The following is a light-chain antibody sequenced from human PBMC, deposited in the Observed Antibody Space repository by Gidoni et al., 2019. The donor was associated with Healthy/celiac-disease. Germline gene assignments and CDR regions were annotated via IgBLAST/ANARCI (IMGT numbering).Light chain of an antibody. CDR2: AAS. CDR1: TSISSY. Sequence: DIQMTQSPSSLSASVGDSVTITCRASTSISSYLNWYQQKPGKAPKLLIYAASSLQRGVPSRFSGSGSGTDFTLTISSRQPEDFATYYCQQSYSTPKLTFGGGTKVEIK. J-gene: IGKJ4*01. CDR3: QQSYSTPKLT. V-gene: IGKV1-39*01.